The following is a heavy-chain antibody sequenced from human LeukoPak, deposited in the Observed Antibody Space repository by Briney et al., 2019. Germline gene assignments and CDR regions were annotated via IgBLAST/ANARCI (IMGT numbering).Heavy chain of an antibody. CDR2: IYYSGST. CDR3: ASTYSSSWYEGGYYFDY. Sequence: SETLSLTCTVSGGSISSSRYYWGWIRQPPGKGLEWIGYIYYSGSTNYNPSLKSRVTISVDTSKNRFSLKLSSVTAADTAVYYCASTYSSSWYEGGYYFDYWGQGTLVTVSS. J-gene: IGHJ4*02. D-gene: IGHD6-13*01. V-gene: IGHV4-61*05. CDR1: GGSISSSRYY.